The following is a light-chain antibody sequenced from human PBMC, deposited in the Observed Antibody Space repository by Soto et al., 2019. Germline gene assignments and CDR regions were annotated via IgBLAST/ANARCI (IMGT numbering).Light chain of an antibody. CDR2: LGS. CDR3: MQALQTPWT. V-gene: IGKV2-28*01. J-gene: IGKJ1*01. Sequence: LMTQSPLSLPVTTGEPASISWRSSHSLLHSNGYNYLDWYLQKPGQSPQLLIYLGSNRASGVPDRFSGSGSGTDFTLKISRVEAEDVGVYYCMQALQTPWTFGQGTKVDI. CDR1: HSLLHSNGYNY.